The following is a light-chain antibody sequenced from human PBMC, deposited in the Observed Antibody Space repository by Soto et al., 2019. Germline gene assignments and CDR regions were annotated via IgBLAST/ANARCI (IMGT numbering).Light chain of an antibody. CDR1: SSDVGGYNY. CDR3: SSYTSRSTHVV. V-gene: IGLV2-14*01. J-gene: IGLJ2*01. CDR2: DVS. Sequence: QSVLTQPASVSGSPGQSFTISCTGTSSDVGGYNYVSWYQQHPGKAPKLMIYDVSNRPSGGSNRFSGSKSGNTASLPISGLQAEDEADYYGSSYTSRSTHVVFGGGTKLTVL.